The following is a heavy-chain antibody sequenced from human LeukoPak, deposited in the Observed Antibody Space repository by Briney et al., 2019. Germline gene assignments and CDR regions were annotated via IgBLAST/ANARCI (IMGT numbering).Heavy chain of an antibody. J-gene: IGHJ4*02. CDR3: ATPANGGCVF. CDR2: IRYDGSNK. V-gene: IGHV3-30*02. D-gene: IGHD7-27*01. Sequence: VGSLRLSCAASGFTFSSYGMHWVRQAPGKGLEWVAFIRYDGSNKYYADSVKGRFTISRDNSKNTLYLQMNSLRAEDPAVYYCATPANGGCVFWGQGTVVTVSS. CDR1: GFTFSSYG.